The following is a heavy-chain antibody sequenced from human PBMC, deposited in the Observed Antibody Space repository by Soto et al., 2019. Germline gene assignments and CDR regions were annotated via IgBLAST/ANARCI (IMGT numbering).Heavy chain of an antibody. V-gene: IGHV1-3*01. CDR1: GYTFTSYA. CDR2: INAGIGDT. Sequence: GASVKVSCKASGYTFTSYAMHWVRQAPGQRLEWMGWINAGIGDTEYSEKFQGRVTITRDTSASTAHMELSSLRSEDTAVYYFARDFSMVVVVPGYWGQGTLVTVSS. D-gene: IGHD3-22*01. J-gene: IGHJ4*02. CDR3: ARDFSMVVVVPGY.